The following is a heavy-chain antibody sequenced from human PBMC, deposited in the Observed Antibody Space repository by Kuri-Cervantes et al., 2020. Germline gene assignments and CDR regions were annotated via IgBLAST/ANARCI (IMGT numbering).Heavy chain of an antibody. J-gene: IGHJ4*02. D-gene: IGHD6-19*01. Sequence: GESLKISFAASGFTFSSYEMNWVRQAPGKGLEWVSYISSSGSTIYYADSVKGRFTISRDNGKNSLYLQMNSLRAEDTAVYYCARGGSGWYEDTYYFEYWGKGNLVTVSS. V-gene: IGHV3-48*03. CDR1: GFTFSSYE. CDR2: ISSSGSTI. CDR3: ARGGSGWYEDTYYFEY.